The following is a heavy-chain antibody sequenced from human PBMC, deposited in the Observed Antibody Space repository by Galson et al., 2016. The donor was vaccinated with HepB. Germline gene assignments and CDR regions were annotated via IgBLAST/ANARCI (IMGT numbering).Heavy chain of an antibody. D-gene: IGHD6-25*01. V-gene: IGHV4-4*02. J-gene: IGHJ4*02. CDR2: VYRSGST. CDR3: ARKQDAQDGYDF. CDR1: GAYINNRNW. Sequence: TLALTCNVSGAYINNRNWWGWVRQTPGQGLEWIGEVYRSGSTNYTPSPKSRLRMSVDKSKNQISLKMTSVTAADTAVYYCARKQDAQDGYDFLGQGTLVPVSS.